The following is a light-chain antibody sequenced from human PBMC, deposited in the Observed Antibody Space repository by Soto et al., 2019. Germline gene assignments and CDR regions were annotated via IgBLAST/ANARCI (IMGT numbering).Light chain of an antibody. Sequence: DIQMTQSPSSLSASVGDRGTITCRASQCISNDLVWYQQKPGKAPKRLIYAASSLQSGVPSRFSGSGSGTEFTLTISSLQPEDFATYYCLQHNTYPRTFGQGTNVEIK. J-gene: IGKJ1*01. V-gene: IGKV1-17*01. CDR1: QCISND. CDR2: AAS. CDR3: LQHNTYPRT.